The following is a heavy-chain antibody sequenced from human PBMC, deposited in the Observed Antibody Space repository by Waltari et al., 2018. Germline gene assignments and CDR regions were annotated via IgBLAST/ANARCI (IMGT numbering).Heavy chain of an antibody. CDR3: ARGINSSGWGAYY. V-gene: IGHV4-34*01. CDR1: GGSFSGYY. CDR2: INHSGST. D-gene: IGHD6-19*01. J-gene: IGHJ4*02. Sequence: QVQLQQWGAGLLKPSETLSLTCAVYGGSFSGYYWSWIRQPPGKGLEWIGEINHSGSTNSNPSLNSRVTISVDTSKNQFSLKLSSVTAADTAVYYCARGINSSGWGAYYWGQGTLVTVSS.